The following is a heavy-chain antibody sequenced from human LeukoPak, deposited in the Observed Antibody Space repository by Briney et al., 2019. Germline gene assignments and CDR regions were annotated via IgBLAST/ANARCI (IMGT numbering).Heavy chain of an antibody. CDR3: ARDASGNSAFDY. D-gene: IGHD4-23*01. CDR2: IKEDGSEK. V-gene: IGHV3-7*01. CDR1: GFTFSRYW. Sequence: PGGSLRLSCAASGFTFSRYWMSWVRQAPGKGLEWVANIKEDGSEKYYVDSVKGRFTISRDNAKNSLYLQMNSLRAEDTAVYYCARDASGNSAFDYWGQGTLVTVCS. J-gene: IGHJ4*02.